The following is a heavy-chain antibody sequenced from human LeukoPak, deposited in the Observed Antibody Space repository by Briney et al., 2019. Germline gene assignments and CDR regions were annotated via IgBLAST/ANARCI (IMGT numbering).Heavy chain of an antibody. Sequence: SETLSLTRPVSRGSISSYYWSWIRQPAGKGREWIGRIYTSGSTNYNPPLKSRVTMSVDTSKNQFSLKLSSVTAADTAVYYCAHMVRGVIIYWGQGTLVTVSS. CDR2: IYTSGST. CDR3: AHMVRGVIIY. V-gene: IGHV4-4*07. D-gene: IGHD3-10*01. J-gene: IGHJ4*02. CDR1: RGSISSYY.